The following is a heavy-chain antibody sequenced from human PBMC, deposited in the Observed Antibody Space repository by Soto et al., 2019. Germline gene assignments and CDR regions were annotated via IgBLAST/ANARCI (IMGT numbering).Heavy chain of an antibody. CDR3: ATPPGILTGYHY. Sequence: GGSLRLSCAASGFSFSGYTMNWVRQAQGKGLEWISGINGGGGTTYYADSVKGRFTISRDNSKNTLYLQMNSLRAEDTAVYYCATPPGILTGYHYWGQGTLVTVSS. J-gene: IGHJ4*02. D-gene: IGHD3-9*01. CDR1: GFSFSGYT. V-gene: IGHV3-23*01. CDR2: INGGGGTT.